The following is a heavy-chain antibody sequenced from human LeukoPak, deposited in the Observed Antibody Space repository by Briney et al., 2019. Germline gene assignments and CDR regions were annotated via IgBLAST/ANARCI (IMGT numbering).Heavy chain of an antibody. CDR1: GGSISNKY. CDR2: IYYSGST. V-gene: IGHV4-59*08. CDR3: ARTNQYGSGINSPF. Sequence: SETLSLTCTVSGGSISNKYWSWIRQPPGKGLEWIGYIYYSGSTYYNPSLKSRVTISVDTSKNQFSLKLSSVTAADTAVYYCARTNQYGSGINSPFWGQGTLVTVSS. D-gene: IGHD3-10*01. J-gene: IGHJ4*02.